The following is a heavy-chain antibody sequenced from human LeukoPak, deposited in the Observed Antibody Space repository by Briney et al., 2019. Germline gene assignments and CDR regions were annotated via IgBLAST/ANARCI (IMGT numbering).Heavy chain of an antibody. CDR1: GITVSSKY. J-gene: IGHJ3*02. V-gene: IGHV3-74*01. D-gene: IGHD6-6*01. Sequence: PGGSLRLSCATSGITVSSKYMSWVRQAPGKGPVWVSRINSDGSTTTYADSVKGRFTISRDNAKNTLYLQMNSLRAEDTAVYYCARSSGAFDIWGQGTMVTVSS. CDR2: INSDGSTT. CDR3: ARSSGAFDI.